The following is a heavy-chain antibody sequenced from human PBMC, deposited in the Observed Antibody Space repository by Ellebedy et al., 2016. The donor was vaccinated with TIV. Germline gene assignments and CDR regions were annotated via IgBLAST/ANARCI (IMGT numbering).Heavy chain of an antibody. Sequence: SVKVSXXASGGTFSSYAISWVRQAPGQGLEWMGGIIPIFGTANYAQKFQGRVTITADKSTSTAYMELSSLRSEDTAVYYCATDLQYQLLGPQGWFDPWGQGTLVTVSS. CDR3: ATDLQYQLLGPQGWFDP. CDR1: GGTFSSYA. D-gene: IGHD2-2*01. V-gene: IGHV1-69*06. J-gene: IGHJ5*02. CDR2: IIPIFGTA.